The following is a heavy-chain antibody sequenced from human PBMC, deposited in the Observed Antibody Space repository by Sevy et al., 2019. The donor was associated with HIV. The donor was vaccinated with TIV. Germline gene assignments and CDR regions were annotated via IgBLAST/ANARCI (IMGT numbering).Heavy chain of an antibody. CDR1: GFTFSGSA. CDR2: IRSKGNSYAT. D-gene: IGHD6-13*01. V-gene: IGHV3-73*01. Sequence: GGSLRLSCAASGFTFSGSAMQWVRQASGKGLEWVGRIRSKGNSYATVYAASLKGRFTISRDDSKNTVYLQMNSLKTEDTAVYYCTRGGARDSSSWYDYFDYWGQGTLVTVSS. CDR3: TRGGARDSSSWYDYFDY. J-gene: IGHJ4*02.